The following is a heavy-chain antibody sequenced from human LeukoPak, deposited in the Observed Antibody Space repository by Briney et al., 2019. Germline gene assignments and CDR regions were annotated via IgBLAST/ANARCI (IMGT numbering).Heavy chain of an antibody. CDR1: GGSISSSSYY. CDR2: IYYSGST. V-gene: IGHV4-39*01. D-gene: IGHD1-26*01. Sequence: PSETLSLTCTVSGGSISSSSYYWGWSRQPPGKGQEWIGSIYYSGSTYYNPSLKSRVTISVDTSKNQFSLKLSSVTAADTAVYYCARHVYRYYHRSDFDYWGQGTLVTVSS. CDR3: ARHVYRYYHRSDFDY. J-gene: IGHJ4*02.